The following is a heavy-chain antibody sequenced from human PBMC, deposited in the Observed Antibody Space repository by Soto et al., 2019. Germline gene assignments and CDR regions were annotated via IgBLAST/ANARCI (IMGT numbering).Heavy chain of an antibody. CDR3: ARDLREVVVTAIFSY. V-gene: IGHV3-74*01. J-gene: IGHJ4*02. CDR1: GFTFSSYW. CDR2: INSDGSST. Sequence: EVQLVEAGGGLVQPGGSLRLSCAASGFTFSSYWMHWVRQAPGKGLVWVSRINSDGSSTSYADSVKGRFTISRDNAKNTLYLQMNSLRAEDTAVYYWARDLREVVVTAIFSYWGQGTLVTVSS. D-gene: IGHD2-21*02.